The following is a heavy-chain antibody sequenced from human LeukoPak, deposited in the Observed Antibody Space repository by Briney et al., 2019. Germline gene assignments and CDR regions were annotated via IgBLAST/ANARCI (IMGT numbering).Heavy chain of an antibody. CDR3: ARVGIVVVPAAIWNWFDP. D-gene: IGHD2-2*02. J-gene: IGHJ5*02. V-gene: IGHV4-31*03. CDR1: GGSISSGGYY. CDR2: IYYSGST. Sequence: SQTLSLTCTVSGGSISSGGYYWSWIRQHPGKGLEWIGYIYYSGSTYYNPSLKSRVTTSVDTSKNQFSLKLSSVTAADTAVYYCARVGIVVVPAAIWNWFDPWGQGTLVTVSS.